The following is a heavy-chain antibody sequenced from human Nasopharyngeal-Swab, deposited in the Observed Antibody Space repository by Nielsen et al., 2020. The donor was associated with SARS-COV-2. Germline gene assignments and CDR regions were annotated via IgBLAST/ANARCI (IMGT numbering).Heavy chain of an antibody. CDR1: GYSFTSYW. Sequence: GGSLRLSCKGSGYSFTSYWIAWVRQMPGKGLEWMGIIYPGDSDTRYSSSFQGQVTISADKSTNTAYLQWSSLQASDTAMYYCATPGPDVAHGMDVWGQGTTVTVSS. CDR2: IYPGDSDT. J-gene: IGHJ6*02. CDR3: ATPGPDVAHGMDV. D-gene: IGHD1-14*01. V-gene: IGHV5-51*01.